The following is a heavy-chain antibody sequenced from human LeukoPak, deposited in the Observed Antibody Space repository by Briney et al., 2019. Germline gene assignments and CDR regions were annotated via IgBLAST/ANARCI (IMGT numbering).Heavy chain of an antibody. CDR3: TRGISYTMNI. CDR2: ISADGIRT. J-gene: IGHJ6*02. CDR1: GLTFSSYA. Sequence: GGSLRLSCAASGLTFSSYAMSWVRQVPGKGPEWVSLISADGIRTTYADSVKGRFIISRDNAKNTLYLQMSSLRAEDTAVYYCTRGISYTMNIWGQGTTVTVSS. V-gene: IGHV3-74*01. D-gene: IGHD2/OR15-2a*01.